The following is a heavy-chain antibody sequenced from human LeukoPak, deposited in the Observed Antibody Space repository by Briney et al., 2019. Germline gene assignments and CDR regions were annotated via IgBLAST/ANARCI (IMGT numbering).Heavy chain of an antibody. Sequence: ASVKVSCKASGYTFTSYGISWVRQAPGQGLEWMGWISAYNGNTKYAQKVLGRVTMTTDTSTSTAYMELRSLRSDDTAVYYCAREGLVVVVAATPSTTPGLLHWLDPWGQGTLVSVSS. CDR3: AREGLVVVVAATPSTTPGLLHWLDP. J-gene: IGHJ5*02. CDR2: ISAYNGNT. D-gene: IGHD2-15*01. V-gene: IGHV1-18*01. CDR1: GYTFTSYG.